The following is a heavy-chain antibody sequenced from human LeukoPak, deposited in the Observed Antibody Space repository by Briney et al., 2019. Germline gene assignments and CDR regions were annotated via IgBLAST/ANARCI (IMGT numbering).Heavy chain of an antibody. CDR3: AKVPMGSGWYFDY. J-gene: IGHJ4*02. D-gene: IGHD6-19*01. CDR2: ISGSGGST. V-gene: IGHV3-23*01. Sequence: PGGSLRLSCAASGFTFSSYAMSWVRQAPGKRLEWVSAISGSGGSTYYADSVKGRFTISRDNSKNTLYLQMNSLRAEDTAVYYCAKVPMGSGWYFDYWGQGTLVTVSS. CDR1: GFTFSSYA.